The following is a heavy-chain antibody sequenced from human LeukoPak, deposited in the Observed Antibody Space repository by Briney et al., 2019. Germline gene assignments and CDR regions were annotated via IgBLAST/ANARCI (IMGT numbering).Heavy chain of an antibody. CDR3: ARGVILSLWWAAYYFDY. V-gene: IGHV4-34*01. Sequence: PSETLSLTCAVYGGSFSGYYWSWIRQPPGKGLEWIGEINHSGSTNYNPSLKSRVTISVDTSKNQFSLKLSSVTAADTAVYYCARGVILSLWWAAYYFDYWGQGTLVTVSS. D-gene: IGHD2-21*01. J-gene: IGHJ4*02. CDR1: GGSFSGYY. CDR2: INHSGST.